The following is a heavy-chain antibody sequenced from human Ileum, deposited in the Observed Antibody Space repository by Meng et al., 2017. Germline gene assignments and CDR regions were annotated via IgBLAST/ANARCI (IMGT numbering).Heavy chain of an antibody. Sequence: QVQLQEAGSGLVKPAQTLSPTRTVSGGSISSSDYYWSWTRQPPGKSLEWIGYIYYSGSTYYNPSLKSRLTISVDTSKNQFSLKLSSVTAADTAVYYCARDRDSSGYYPYWGQGTLVTVSS. CDR1: GGSISSSDYY. V-gene: IGHV4-30-4*01. J-gene: IGHJ4*02. CDR3: ARDRDSSGYYPY. CDR2: IYYSGST. D-gene: IGHD3-22*01.